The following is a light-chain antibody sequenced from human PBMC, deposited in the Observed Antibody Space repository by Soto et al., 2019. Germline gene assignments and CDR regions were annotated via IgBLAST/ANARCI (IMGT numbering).Light chain of an antibody. CDR1: QGIGNS. V-gene: IGKV1-27*01. CDR2: AAS. Sequence: DIQMTQSPSSLSASVGDRVTITCRASQGIGNSLAWFQQKPERPPKLLIYAASTLQSGVASRFSGSGSGTDFTLTMSSLQSEDVATYYCQKYNSAPFTFGPGTKVDIK. J-gene: IGKJ3*01. CDR3: QKYNSAPFT.